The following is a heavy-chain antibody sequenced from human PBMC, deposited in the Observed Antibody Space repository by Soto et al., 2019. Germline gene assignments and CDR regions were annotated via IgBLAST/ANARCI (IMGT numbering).Heavy chain of an antibody. Sequence: QVHLVQSGAEVKKPGASVKVSCRASRYTFPSFPITWVRQAPGQGLEWMGWISADSGDTDYAQKFQGRVSMTVDTSATIVYMELRSLRSDDTALYYCAVPSYSDHHNYYAMDVWGQGTTVTVSS. D-gene: IGHD4-17*01. CDR1: RYTFPSFP. J-gene: IGHJ6*02. V-gene: IGHV1-18*01. CDR2: ISADSGDT. CDR3: AVPSYSDHHNYYAMDV.